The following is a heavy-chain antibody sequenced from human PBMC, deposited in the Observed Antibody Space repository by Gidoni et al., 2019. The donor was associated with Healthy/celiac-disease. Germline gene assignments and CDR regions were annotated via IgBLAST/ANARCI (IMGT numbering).Heavy chain of an antibody. V-gene: IGHV3-23*01. CDR1: GLTVSSYA. CDR2: ISGSGGST. CDR3: ARGAYCGGDCYSAFDY. D-gene: IGHD2-21*02. Sequence: EVQLLESGGGLVQPGGSLRVTCAASGLTVSSYAMGWVRQAPGEGLEWVSAISGSGGSTYYADSVKGRFTISRDNSKNTLYLQMNSLRAEDTAVYYCARGAYCGGDCYSAFDYWGQGTLVTVSS. J-gene: IGHJ4*02.